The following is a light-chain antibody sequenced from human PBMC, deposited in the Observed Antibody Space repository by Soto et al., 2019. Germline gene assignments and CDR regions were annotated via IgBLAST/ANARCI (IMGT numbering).Light chain of an antibody. J-gene: IGKJ4*01. CDR3: QQRSNGLT. Sequence: EIVLTQSPATLSLSPGERATLSCRASQSVSSYLAWYQQKPGQAPRLLIYDASNRATGIPARFSGRGSGTDFTHPISSLGPDDVAVYYGQQRSNGLTFGGGTKVEIK. V-gene: IGKV3-11*01. CDR1: QSVSSY. CDR2: DAS.